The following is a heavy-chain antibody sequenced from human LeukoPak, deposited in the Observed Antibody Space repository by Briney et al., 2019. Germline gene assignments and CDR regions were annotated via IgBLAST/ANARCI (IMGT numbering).Heavy chain of an antibody. D-gene: IGHD2-2*02. CDR2: INGDGSST. V-gene: IGHV3-74*01. CDR3: AKPYQLLYPRYDY. Sequence: GGSLRLSCAASGFTFSSYWMHWVRQAPGKGLVWVSRINGDGSSTTYADSVKGRFTISRDNAKNTLYLQMNSLRAEDTAVYYCAKPYQLLYPRYDYWGQGTLVTVSS. J-gene: IGHJ4*02. CDR1: GFTFSSYW.